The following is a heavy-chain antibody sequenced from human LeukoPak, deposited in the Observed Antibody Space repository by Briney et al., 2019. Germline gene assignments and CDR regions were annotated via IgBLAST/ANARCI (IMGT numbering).Heavy chain of an antibody. CDR3: AKLAGGSCSGSSCPDFDS. CDR1: GFTFSSYS. CDR2: ISSSSSTI. J-gene: IGHJ4*02. V-gene: IGHV3-48*01. Sequence: GGSLRLSCAASGFTFSSYSMNWVRQAPGKGLEWVSYISSSSSTIYYADSVKGRFTISRDNAKNSLYLQMNSLRVEDTAVYYCAKLAGGSCSGSSCPDFDSWGQGTLVTVSS. D-gene: IGHD2-15*01.